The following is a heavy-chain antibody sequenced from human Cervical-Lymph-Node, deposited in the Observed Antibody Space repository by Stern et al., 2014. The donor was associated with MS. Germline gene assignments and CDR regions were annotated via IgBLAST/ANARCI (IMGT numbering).Heavy chain of an antibody. Sequence: VQLLESGPGLVKPSETLSLTCTVSSYSISSGYYWGWIRQTPGKGLEWIGTIYHSGSTYYNPSLKSRVTISVDTSKNQFSLKLISGTAADTAMYYCAREEQQLVHGNWFDPWGQGTLVTVSS. CDR3: AREEQQLVHGNWFDP. CDR1: SYSISSGYY. V-gene: IGHV4-38-2*02. J-gene: IGHJ5*02. CDR2: IYHSGST. D-gene: IGHD6-13*01.